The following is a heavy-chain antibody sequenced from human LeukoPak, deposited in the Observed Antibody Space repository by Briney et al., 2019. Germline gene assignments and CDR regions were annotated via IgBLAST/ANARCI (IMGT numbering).Heavy chain of an antibody. CDR3: RAATRYLDYYYDY. D-gene: IGHD3-22*01. CDR2: ISSDGTNK. CDR1: RFTFSIFG. Sequence: GGSLRLSCAASRFTFSIFGMHWVRQAPGKGLEWIAVISSDGTNKYYADSVRGRFTISRDNSKDTLYLQMSSLRIEGTAIYYCRAATRYLDYYYDYWGQGTLVTVSS. J-gene: IGHJ4*02. V-gene: IGHV3-30*03.